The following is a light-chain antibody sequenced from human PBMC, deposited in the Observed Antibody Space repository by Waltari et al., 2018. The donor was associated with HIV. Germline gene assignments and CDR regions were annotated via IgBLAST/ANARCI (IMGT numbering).Light chain of an antibody. J-gene: IGLJ2*01. CDR2: DVS. CDR3: SSYTSSSTLV. Sequence: QSALTQPASVSGSPGQSITIPCTGTSSDVGGSNYVPWYQQYAGKAPKLMIYDVSNRPSGVSNRFSGSKSGNTASLTISGLQAEDEADYYCSSYTSSSTLVFGGGTKLTVL. V-gene: IGLV2-14*01. CDR1: SSDVGGSNY.